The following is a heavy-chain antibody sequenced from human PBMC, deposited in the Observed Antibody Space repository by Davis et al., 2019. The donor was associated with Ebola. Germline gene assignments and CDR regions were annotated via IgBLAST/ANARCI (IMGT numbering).Heavy chain of an antibody. J-gene: IGHJ4*02. CDR1: GGSLSAYY. D-gene: IGHD3-22*01. Sequence: MPSETLSLTCAVYGGSLSAYYWSWIRQPPGKGLEWIGEINHSGSTNYNPSLKSRVTISVDTSKNQFSLKLSSVTAADTAVYYCARGPHLRYYDSSGYYLNYWGQGTLVTVSS. CDR2: INHSGST. V-gene: IGHV4-34*01. CDR3: ARGPHLRYYDSSGYYLNY.